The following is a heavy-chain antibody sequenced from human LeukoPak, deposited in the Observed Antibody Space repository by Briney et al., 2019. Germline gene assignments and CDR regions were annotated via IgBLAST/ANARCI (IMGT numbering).Heavy chain of an antibody. J-gene: IGHJ6*03. CDR1: GFTFSDYS. V-gene: IGHV3-48*04. D-gene: IGHD2-2*01. Sequence: GGSLRLSCAASGFTFSDYSMNWVRQAPGKGLEWISYIGIDSGNTNYADSVKGRFTISRHNVKNFLYLQMNSLRVEDTALYFCGRVYCSTTSCYDYYDYYMDVWGKGTTVTVSS. CDR3: GRVYCSTTSCYDYYDYYMDV. CDR2: IGIDSGNT.